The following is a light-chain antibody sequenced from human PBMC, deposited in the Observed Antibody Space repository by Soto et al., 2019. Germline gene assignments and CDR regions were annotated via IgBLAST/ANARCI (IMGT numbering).Light chain of an antibody. CDR2: DAS. Sequence: DIQMTQSPSTLSASVGDRVTITCRASQSISGWLAWYQPKPGEAPKLLIYDASALPRGVPSRFSGSGSGTKFTLTIASLQPDDFATYYCQQYETFSGTFGPGTKVDIK. CDR1: QSISGW. V-gene: IGKV1-5*01. J-gene: IGKJ1*01. CDR3: QQYETFSGT.